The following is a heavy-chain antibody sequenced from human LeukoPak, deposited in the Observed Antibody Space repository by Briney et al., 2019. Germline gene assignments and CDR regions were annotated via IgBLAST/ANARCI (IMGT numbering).Heavy chain of an antibody. CDR3: ASGRFKASSGYYLH. CDR2: IYYSGST. D-gene: IGHD3-22*01. J-gene: IGHJ4*02. Sequence: KPSETLSLTCTVSGGSISSYYWGWIRQPPGKGLEWIGYIYYSGSTDYNPSLKSRVTISVDTSKNQFSLKLSSVTAADTAVYYCASGRFKASSGYYLHWGQGTLVTVSS. CDR1: GGSISSYY. V-gene: IGHV4-59*01.